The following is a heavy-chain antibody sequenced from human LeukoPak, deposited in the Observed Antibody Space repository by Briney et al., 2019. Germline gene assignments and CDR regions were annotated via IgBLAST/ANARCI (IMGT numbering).Heavy chain of an antibody. CDR1: GFTFSSYG. J-gene: IGHJ4*02. D-gene: IGHD3/OR15-3a*01. Sequence: GGSLRLSCAASGFTFSSYGMHWVRQAPGKGLEWVAVISYDGSNKYYADSVKGRFTISRDNSKNTLYLQMNGLRAEDTAVYYCTTDFILDSWGQGTLVTVSS. CDR2: ISYDGSNK. V-gene: IGHV3-30*03. CDR3: TTDFILDS.